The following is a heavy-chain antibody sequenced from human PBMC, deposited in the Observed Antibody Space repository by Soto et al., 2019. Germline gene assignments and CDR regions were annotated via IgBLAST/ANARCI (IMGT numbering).Heavy chain of an antibody. CDR1: GGSISSGGYS. CDR2: IYHSGST. J-gene: IGHJ4*02. Sequence: PSETLSLTCAVSGGSISSGGYSWSWIRQPPGKGLEWIGYIYHSGSTYYNPSLKSRVTISVDRSKNQFSLKLSSVTAADTAVYYCARLRAYCGGDCPLFFDYWGQGILVTVPS. CDR3: ARLRAYCGGDCPLFFDY. D-gene: IGHD2-21*02. V-gene: IGHV4-30-2*01.